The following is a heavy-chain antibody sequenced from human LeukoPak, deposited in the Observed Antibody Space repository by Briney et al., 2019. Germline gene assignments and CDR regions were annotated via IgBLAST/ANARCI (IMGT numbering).Heavy chain of an antibody. Sequence: ASVKVSCKASGYTFTSYGISWVRQAPGQGLEWMGWISAYNGNTNYAQKLQGRVTMTTDTSMSTAYMELRSLRSDDTAVYYCASAPNYYDSSGYYLDAFDIWGQGTMVTVSS. V-gene: IGHV1-18*01. CDR2: ISAYNGNT. CDR3: ASAPNYYDSSGYYLDAFDI. CDR1: GYTFTSYG. D-gene: IGHD3-22*01. J-gene: IGHJ3*02.